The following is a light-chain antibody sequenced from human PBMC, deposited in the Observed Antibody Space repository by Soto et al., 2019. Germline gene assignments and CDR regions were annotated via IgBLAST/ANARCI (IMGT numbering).Light chain of an antibody. J-gene: IGKJ2*01. Sequence: EIVLTQSPGTLSLSPGERATLSCRASQSVSSSYLAWYQQKPGQAPRLLIYGTSSRATGIPDKFSGSGSGTDFTLTISRLEPEDSAVYYCQRYGSSLYTFGQGTKLEIK. CDR3: QRYGSSLYT. CDR1: QSVSSSY. CDR2: GTS. V-gene: IGKV3-20*01.